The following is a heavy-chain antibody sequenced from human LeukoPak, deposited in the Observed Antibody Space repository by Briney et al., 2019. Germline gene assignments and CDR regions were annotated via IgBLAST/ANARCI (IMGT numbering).Heavy chain of an antibody. CDR1: GGSISSGSYY. D-gene: IGHD5-18*01. CDR3: ARDGRYSFDPVGFDY. Sequence: PSQTLSLTCTVSGGSISSGSYYWSWIRQPAGKGLEWIGRIYTSGSTNYNPSLKSRVTISVDTSKNQFSLKLSSVTAADTAMYYCARDGRYSFDPVGFDYWGQGTLVTVSS. CDR2: IYTSGST. J-gene: IGHJ4*02. V-gene: IGHV4-61*02.